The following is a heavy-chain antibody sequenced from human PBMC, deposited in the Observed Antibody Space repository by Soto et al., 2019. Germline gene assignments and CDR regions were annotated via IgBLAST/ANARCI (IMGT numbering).Heavy chain of an antibody. CDR2: ISGSGGST. CDR3: AKYRRPEYYYGSGSYYSGMDV. J-gene: IGHJ6*02. V-gene: IGHV3-23*01. CDR1: GFTFSSYA. D-gene: IGHD3-10*01. Sequence: GGSLRLSCAASGFTFSSYAMSWVRQAPGKGLEWVSAISGSGGSTYYADSVKGRFTISRDNSKNTLYLQMNSLRAEDTAVYYCAKYRRPEYYYGSGSYYSGMDVWGQGTTVTVAS.